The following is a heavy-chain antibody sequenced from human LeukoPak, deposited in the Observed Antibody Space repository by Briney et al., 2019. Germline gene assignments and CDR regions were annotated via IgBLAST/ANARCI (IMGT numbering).Heavy chain of an antibody. CDR2: INPNSGGT. D-gene: IGHD1-26*01. Sequence: ASVTVSCKDSGYTFTGYYMHWVRQAPGQGLEWMGWINPNSGGTNYAQKFQGRVTMTRDTSISTAYMELSRLRSDDTAVYYCARVVGANLTYYYYYGMDVWGQGTTVTVSS. V-gene: IGHV1-2*02. J-gene: IGHJ6*02. CDR1: GYTFTGYY. CDR3: ARVVGANLTYYYYYGMDV.